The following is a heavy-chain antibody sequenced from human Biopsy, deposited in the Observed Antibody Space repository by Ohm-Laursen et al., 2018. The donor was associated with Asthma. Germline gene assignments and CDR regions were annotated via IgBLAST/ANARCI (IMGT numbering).Heavy chain of an antibody. CDR1: GYIFTSYW. CDR3: ARLPYGSGSFFDF. J-gene: IGHJ4*02. D-gene: IGHD3-10*01. V-gene: IGHV5-51*01. Sequence: ESLRISCKASGYIFTSYWIGWVRQMPGKGLEWMAIIFPGDSDTIYSPSFQGQVTISADKSISTAYLHWRSLKASDTAIYYCARLPYGSGSFFDFWGQGTQVTVAS. CDR2: IFPGDSDT.